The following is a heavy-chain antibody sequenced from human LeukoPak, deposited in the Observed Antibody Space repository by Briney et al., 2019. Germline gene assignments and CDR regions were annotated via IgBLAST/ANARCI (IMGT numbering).Heavy chain of an antibody. V-gene: IGHV4-39*07. CDR3: ARAMRSGSYYGY. D-gene: IGHD1-26*01. CDR2: IYYSGST. Sequence: SETLSLTCTVSGGSISGSSYYWGWIRQPPGKGLEWIGSIYYSGSTYYNPSLKSRVTISVDTSKNQFSLKLSSVTAADTAVYYCARAMRSGSYYGYWGQGTLVTVSS. J-gene: IGHJ4*02. CDR1: GGSISGSSYY.